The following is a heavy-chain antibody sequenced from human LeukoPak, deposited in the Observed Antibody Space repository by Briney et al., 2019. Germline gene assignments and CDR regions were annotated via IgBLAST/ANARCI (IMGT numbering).Heavy chain of an antibody. CDR3: ARHIPPNYYDSSGFDLYYFDY. CDR2: IYYSGST. CDR1: GGSISSSSYY. J-gene: IGHJ4*02. D-gene: IGHD3-22*01. Sequence: SETLSLTCTVSGGSISSSSYYWGWIRQPPGKGLEWIGSIYYSGSTYYNPSLKSRVTISVDTSKNQFSLKLSSVTAADTAVYYCARHIPPNYYDSSGFDLYYFDYWGQGTLVTVS. V-gene: IGHV4-39*01.